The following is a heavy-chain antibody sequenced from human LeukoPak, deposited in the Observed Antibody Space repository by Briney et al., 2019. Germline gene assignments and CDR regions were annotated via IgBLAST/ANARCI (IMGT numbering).Heavy chain of an antibody. CDR3: ARVGSGWYLYYYYYMDV. Sequence: PGRSLRLSCAASGFTFSSYAMHWVRQGPGKGLECVAVISYDGSNKYYADSVKGRFTISRDNSKYTLYLQMNSLRAEDTAVYYCARVGSGWYLYYYYYMDVWGKGTTVTVSS. V-gene: IGHV3-30*04. D-gene: IGHD6-19*01. J-gene: IGHJ6*03. CDR1: GFTFSSYA. CDR2: ISYDGSNK.